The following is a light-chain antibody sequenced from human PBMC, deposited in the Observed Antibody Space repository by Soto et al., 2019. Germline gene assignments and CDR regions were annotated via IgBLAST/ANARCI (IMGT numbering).Light chain of an antibody. CDR1: QSISSNY. CDR3: QQYGSWT. J-gene: IGKJ1*01. V-gene: IGKV3-20*01. Sequence: EIVLTQSPGTLSVSPGERATLSCRASQSISSNYLAWYQQKPGQAPSLLIYGASSRATGIPDRFSGSGSGTVFTLTISRLYPEDSALYYCQQYGSWTFGQGTKVEIK. CDR2: GAS.